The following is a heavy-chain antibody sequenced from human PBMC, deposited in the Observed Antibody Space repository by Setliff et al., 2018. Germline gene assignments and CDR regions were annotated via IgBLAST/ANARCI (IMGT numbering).Heavy chain of an antibody. CDR1: GYTFTGYY. CDR3: ATALINTHGGGYYDSSGASSFDY. J-gene: IGHJ4*02. V-gene: IGHV1-2*04. D-gene: IGHD3-22*01. Sequence: ASVKVSCKASGYTFTGYYMHWVRQAPGQGLEWMGWINPNSGGTNYAQKFQGWVTMTRDTSISTAYMELSSLRSEDTAVYYCATALINTHGGGYYDSSGASSFDYWGQGTLVTVSS. CDR2: INPNSGGT.